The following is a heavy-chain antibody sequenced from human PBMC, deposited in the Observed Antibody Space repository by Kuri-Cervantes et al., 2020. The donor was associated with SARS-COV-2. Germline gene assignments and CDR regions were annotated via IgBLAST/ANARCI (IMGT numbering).Heavy chain of an antibody. CDR3: ARDVSPSSSSDYYYYGMDV. J-gene: IGHJ6*02. CDR1: GFTFSSYG. V-gene: IGHV3-30*03. CDR2: ISYDGSNK. D-gene: IGHD6-6*01. Sequence: GESLKISCAASGFTFSSYGMHWVRQAPGKGLEWVAVISYDGSNKYYADSVKGRFTISRDSSKNTLYLQMNSLRAEDTAVYYCARDVSPSSSSDYYYYGMDVWGQGTTVTVSS.